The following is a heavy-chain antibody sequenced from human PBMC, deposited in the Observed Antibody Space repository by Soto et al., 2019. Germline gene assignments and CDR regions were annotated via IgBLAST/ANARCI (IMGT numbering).Heavy chain of an antibody. CDR3: ATSSVSRLLNHWYFDL. Sequence: QVHLQESGPGLVKPSETLSLTCTVAGGSISSSDYYWGWVRQPPGKGLEWIGSISFGVTTYYNPSLKSRLTIPIDTSTNQSSLQLSSVTAADTAVYYCATSSVSRLLNHWYFDLWGRGTLVTVSS. V-gene: IGHV4-39*01. D-gene: IGHD6-6*01. CDR2: ISFGVTT. J-gene: IGHJ2*01. CDR1: GGSISSSDYY.